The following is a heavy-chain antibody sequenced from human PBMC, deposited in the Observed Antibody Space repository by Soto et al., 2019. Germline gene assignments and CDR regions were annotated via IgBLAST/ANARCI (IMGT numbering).Heavy chain of an antibody. CDR1: GFTFSNYW. CDR3: ARRATTSAGYFDL. V-gene: IGHV3-7*01. J-gene: IGHJ2*01. D-gene: IGHD1-1*01. Sequence: GSLRRSCAASGFTFSNYWMSWVRQAPGKGLEWVANIKQDGSEKNYKDSVKGRLTISRDNAKNSLSLQMNSLRAEDTAVYYCARRATTSAGYFDLWGRGTLVTVSS. CDR2: IKQDGSEK.